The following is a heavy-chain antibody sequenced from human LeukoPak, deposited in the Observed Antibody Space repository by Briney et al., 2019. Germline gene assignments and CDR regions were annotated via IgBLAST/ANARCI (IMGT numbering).Heavy chain of an antibody. Sequence: PGGSLRLSCAASGFTFSSYAVSWVRQAPGKGLEWVSAISGSGGSTYYADSVKGRFTISRDNSKNTLYLQMNSLRAEDTAVYYCAKDREYGGNPGPFWGPSMDVWGQGTTVTVSS. V-gene: IGHV3-23*01. CDR1: GFTFSSYA. CDR3: AKDREYGGNPGPFWGPSMDV. CDR2: ISGSGGST. J-gene: IGHJ6*02. D-gene: IGHD4-23*01.